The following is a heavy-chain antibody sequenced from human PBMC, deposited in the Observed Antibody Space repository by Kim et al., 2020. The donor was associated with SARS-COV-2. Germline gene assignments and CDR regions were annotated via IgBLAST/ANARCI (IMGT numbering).Heavy chain of an antibody. Sequence: ASVKVSCKASGYTFTDYYIHWVRQAPGQGLENMGWINPNNGGTRYTQNFQGRVTMTGDTSISVVYMELSRLRSDDTAAYYCARGFVMDGWGQGTTVTVSS. CDR1: GYTFTDYY. V-gene: IGHV1-2*02. CDR2: INPNNGGT. J-gene: IGHJ6*02. CDR3: ARGFVMDG. D-gene: IGHD3-10*01.